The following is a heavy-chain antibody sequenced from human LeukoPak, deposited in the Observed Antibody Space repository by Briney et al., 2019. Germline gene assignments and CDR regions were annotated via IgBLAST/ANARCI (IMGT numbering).Heavy chain of an antibody. V-gene: IGHV4-39*01. CDR2: IYYSGST. CDR1: GGSISSSSYY. CDR3: ARLRGYSYGLMTYFDY. D-gene: IGHD5-18*01. Sequence: PSETLSLTCTVSGGSISSSSYYWGWIRQPPGKGLEWIGSIYYSGSTYYNPSLKSRVTISVDTSKNQFSLKLSSVTAADTAVYYCARLRGYSYGLMTYFDYWGQGTLVTVSS. J-gene: IGHJ4*02.